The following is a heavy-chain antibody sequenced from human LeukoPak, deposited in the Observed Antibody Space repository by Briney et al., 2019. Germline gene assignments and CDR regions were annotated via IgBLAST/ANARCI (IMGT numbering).Heavy chain of an antibody. Sequence: GGSLRLSCAASGFTFSSYSMNWVRQAPGKGLEWVSSISSSSSYIYYADSVKGRFTISRDNAKNSLYLQMNSLRAEDTAVYYCARTPRGAAAPGDRGYWGQGTLVTVSS. J-gene: IGHJ4*02. CDR1: GFTFSSYS. D-gene: IGHD6-13*01. V-gene: IGHV3-21*01. CDR3: ARTPRGAAAPGDRGY. CDR2: ISSSSSYI.